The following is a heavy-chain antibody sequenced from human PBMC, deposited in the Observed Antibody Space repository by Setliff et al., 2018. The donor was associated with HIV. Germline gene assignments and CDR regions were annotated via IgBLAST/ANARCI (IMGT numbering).Heavy chain of an antibody. CDR2: ISSSDDDT. J-gene: IGHJ4*02. V-gene: IGHV3-21*01. CDR3: VRDSAASVWVGASVYYFDY. D-gene: IGHD1-26*01. Sequence: GSLRLSCTASGFSFRNFGMTWVRQAPGKGLEWVSSISSSDDDTHYADSLRGRFTVSRDNAKSALYLQMNNLSVDDTAVYYCVRDSAASVWVGASVYYFDYWGQGTLVTSPQ. CDR1: GFSFRNFG.